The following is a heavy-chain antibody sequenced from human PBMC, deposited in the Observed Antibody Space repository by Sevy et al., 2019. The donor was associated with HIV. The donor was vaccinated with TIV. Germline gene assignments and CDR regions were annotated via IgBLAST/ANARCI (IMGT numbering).Heavy chain of an antibody. J-gene: IGHJ4*02. Sequence: GGSLRLSCAASGFTFSSYEMNWVRQAPGKGLEWVSYISSSGNTIYYADSVKGRFTISRENAKNKLYLQTNDLGAEGTAGHYCARIGSRGFGELVFDYWGQGTLVTVSS. V-gene: IGHV3-48*03. CDR2: ISSSGNTI. CDR1: GFTFSSYE. D-gene: IGHD3-10*01. CDR3: ARIGSRGFGELVFDY.